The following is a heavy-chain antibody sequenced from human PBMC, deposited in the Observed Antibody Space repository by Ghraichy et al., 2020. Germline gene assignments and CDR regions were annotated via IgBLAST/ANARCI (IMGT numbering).Heavy chain of an antibody. D-gene: IGHD3-16*01. V-gene: IGHV1-2*02. CDR2: INPNSGGT. J-gene: IGHJ4*02. CDR3: AREITTLTYDYVWGF. CDR1: GYTFTGYY. Sequence: ASVKVSCKASGYTFTGYYMHWVRQAPGQGLEWMGWINPNSGGTNYAQKFQGRVTMTRDTSISTAYMELSRLRSDDTAVYYCAREITTLTYDYVWGFWGQGTLVTVSS.